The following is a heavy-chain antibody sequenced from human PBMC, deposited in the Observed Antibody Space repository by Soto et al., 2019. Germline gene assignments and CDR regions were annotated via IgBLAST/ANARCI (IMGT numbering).Heavy chain of an antibody. CDR3: ARGEMATSTGEDAFDI. J-gene: IGHJ3*02. CDR1: GYTFTSYY. CDR2: INPSGGST. Sequence: ASVKVSCKASGYTFTSYYMHWVRQAPGQGLEWMGIINPSGGSTSYAQKFQGRVTMTRDTSTSTVYMELSSLRSEDTAVYYCARGEMATSTGEDAFDIWGQGTMVTVSS. D-gene: IGHD7-27*01. V-gene: IGHV1-46*01.